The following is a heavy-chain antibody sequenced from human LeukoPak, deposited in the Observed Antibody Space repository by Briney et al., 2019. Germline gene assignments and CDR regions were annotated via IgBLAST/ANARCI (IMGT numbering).Heavy chain of an antibody. J-gene: IGHJ4*02. CDR2: IRYDGSNK. CDR3: ARDGIEYSSSSYFDY. CDR1: GFTFSSYG. D-gene: IGHD6-6*01. Sequence: GGSLRLSCAASGFTFSSYGMHWVRQAPGKGLEWVAFIRYDGSNKYYADSVKGRFTISRDNAKNSLYLQMNSLRAEDTAVYYCARDGIEYSSSSYFDYWGQGTLVTVSS. V-gene: IGHV3-30*02.